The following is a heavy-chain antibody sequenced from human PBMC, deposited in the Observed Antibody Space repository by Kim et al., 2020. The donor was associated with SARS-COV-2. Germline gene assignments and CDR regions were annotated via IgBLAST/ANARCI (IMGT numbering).Heavy chain of an antibody. Sequence: NARYSQKFQARVTITSDTSATTAYLELSGLGSEDTAVYYCAREAVAGSLDYWGQGTMVTVSS. D-gene: IGHD6-19*01. V-gene: IGHV1-3*01. J-gene: IGHJ4*02. CDR3: AREAVAGSLDY.